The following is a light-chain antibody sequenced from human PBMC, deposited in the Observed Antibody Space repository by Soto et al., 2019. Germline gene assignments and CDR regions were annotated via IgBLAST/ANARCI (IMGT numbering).Light chain of an antibody. Sequence: DVRMTQSPSTLSGSVRDRVTITCRASQTSSSWLAWYQQKPGKAPKLLIYKASTLKSGVPSRFSGSGSGTEFTLTISSLQPEDFATYYCQQVKSYPHTSCQRARPEI. CDR3: QQVKSYPHT. CDR1: QTSSSW. J-gene: IGKJ5*01. V-gene: IGKV1-5*03. CDR2: KAS.